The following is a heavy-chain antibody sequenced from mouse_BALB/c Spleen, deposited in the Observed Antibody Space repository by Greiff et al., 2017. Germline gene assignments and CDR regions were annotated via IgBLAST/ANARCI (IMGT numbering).Heavy chain of an antibody. CDR1: GFTFSSYA. CDR2: ISSGGSYT. CDR3: ADYYGSSSYAMDY. D-gene: IGHD1-1*01. J-gene: IGHJ4*01. V-gene: IGHV5-9-3*01. Sequence: EVHLVESGGGLVKPGGSLKLSCAASGFTFSSYAMSWVRQTPEKRLEWVATISSGGSYTYYPDSVKGRFTISRDNAKNTLYLQMSSLRSEDTAMYYCADYYGSSSYAMDYWGQGTSVTVSS.